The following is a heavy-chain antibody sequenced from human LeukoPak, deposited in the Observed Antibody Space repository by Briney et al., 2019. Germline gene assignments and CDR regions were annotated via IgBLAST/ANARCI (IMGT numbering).Heavy chain of an antibody. CDR2: INHSGST. CDR1: GGSFSGYY. J-gene: IGHJ4*02. D-gene: IGHD3-3*01. CDR3: ASTYYDFWSGYPAYYFDY. V-gene: IGHV4-34*01. Sequence: SETLSLTCAVYGGSFSGYYWSWIRQPPGKGPEWIGEINHSGSTNYNPSLKSRVTISVDTSKNQFSLKLSSVTAADTAVYYCASTYYDFWSGYPAYYFDYWGQGTLVTVSS.